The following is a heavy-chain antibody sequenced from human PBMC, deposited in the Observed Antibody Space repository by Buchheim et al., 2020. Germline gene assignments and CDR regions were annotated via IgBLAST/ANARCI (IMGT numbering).Heavy chain of an antibody. D-gene: IGHD3-3*01. CDR2: IYYSGST. CDR1: GGSISSYY. CDR3: ARHHYDFWSGYFDY. J-gene: IGHJ4*02. V-gene: IGHV4-59*01. Sequence: QVQLQQWGAGLLKPSETLSLTCTVSGGSISSYYWSWIRQPPGKGLEWIGYIYYSGSTNYNPSLKSRVTISVDTSKNQFSLKLSSVTAADTAVYYCARHHYDFWSGYFDYWGQGTL.